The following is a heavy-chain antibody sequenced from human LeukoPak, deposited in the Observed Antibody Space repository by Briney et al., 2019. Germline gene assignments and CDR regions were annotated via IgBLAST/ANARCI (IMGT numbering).Heavy chain of an antibody. CDR1: GGSIRSYY. CDR2: IYYSGST. J-gene: IGHJ4*02. V-gene: IGHV4-59*01. D-gene: IGHD6-13*01. CDR3: ARDQSPGYSSSWYP. Sequence: PSETLSLTCTVSGGSIRSYYWSWIRQPPGKGLEWIGYIYYSGSTNYNPSLKSRVTISVDTSKNQFSLKLSSVTAADTAVYYCARDQSPGYSSSWYPWGQGTLVTVSS.